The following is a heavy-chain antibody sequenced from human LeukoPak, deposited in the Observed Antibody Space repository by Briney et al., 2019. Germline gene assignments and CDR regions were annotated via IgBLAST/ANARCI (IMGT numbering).Heavy chain of an antibody. V-gene: IGHV3-74*01. CDR2: INNDGTSS. D-gene: IGHD3-10*01. CDR1: GFTFRSHW. Sequence: QAGGSLRPSCAASGFTFRSHWMHWVRQAPGEGLVWVSWINNDGTSSNYADSVKGRFTVSRDNAKNTVYLQMNSLRADDTAVYYCARDLGWFGELSETDALDIWGLGTMVTVSS. CDR3: ARDLGWFGELSETDALDI. J-gene: IGHJ3*02.